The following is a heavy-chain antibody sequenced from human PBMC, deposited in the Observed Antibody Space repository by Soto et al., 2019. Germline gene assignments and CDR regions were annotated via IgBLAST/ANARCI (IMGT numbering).Heavy chain of an antibody. D-gene: IGHD3-22*01. CDR2: IIPFFDTA. CDR3: ASGHYHDSTGYYPAEYFQY. J-gene: IGHJ1*01. CDR1: GYTFTGYY. V-gene: IGHV1-69*13. Sequence: ASVKVSCKASGYTFTGYYMHWVRQAPGQGLEWMGGIIPFFDTANYAQKFQGRVTISAAESTSTAYMELHSLRSEDTAVYYCASGHYHDSTGYYPAEYFQYWGQGTPVTVSS.